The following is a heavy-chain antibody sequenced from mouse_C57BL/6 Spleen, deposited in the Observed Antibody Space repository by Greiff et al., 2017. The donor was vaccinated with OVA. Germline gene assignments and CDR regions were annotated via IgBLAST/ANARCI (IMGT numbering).Heavy chain of an antibody. CDR2: INPNNGGT. J-gene: IGHJ3*01. Sequence: VQLQQSGPELVKPGASVKISCKASGYTFTDYYMNWVKQSHGKSLEWIGDINPNNGGTSYNQKFKGKATLTVDNSSSTAYMEPRSLTSEDSAVYYCARYYGSSSWFAYWGQGTLVTVSA. CDR3: ARYYGSSSWFAY. V-gene: IGHV1-26*01. D-gene: IGHD1-1*01. CDR1: GYTFTDYY.